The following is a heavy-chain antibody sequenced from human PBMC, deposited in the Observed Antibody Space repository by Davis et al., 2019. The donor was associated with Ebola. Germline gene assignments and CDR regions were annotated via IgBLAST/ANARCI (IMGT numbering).Heavy chain of an antibody. D-gene: IGHD3-22*01. CDR2: ISAYNGNT. J-gene: IGHJ4*02. V-gene: IGHV1-18*01. Sequence: AASVKVSCKASGYTFTSYGISWVRQAPGQGLEWMGWISAYNGNTNYAQKLQGRVTMTTDTSTSTAYMELRSLRSDDTAVYYCARVDQRYYDSSGYYSDYWGQGTLVTVSS. CDR3: ARVDQRYYDSSGYYSDY. CDR1: GYTFTSYG.